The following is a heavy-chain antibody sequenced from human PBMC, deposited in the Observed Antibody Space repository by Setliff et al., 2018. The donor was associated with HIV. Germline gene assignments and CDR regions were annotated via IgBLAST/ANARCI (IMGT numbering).Heavy chain of an antibody. V-gene: IGHV4-39*01. CDR2: IYYSGST. J-gene: IGHJ6*02. CDR3: GVELGVYYYYGMDV. D-gene: IGHD7-27*01. CDR1: GGSISSSSYY. Sequence: SETLSLTCTVSGGSISSSSYYWGWIRQPPGKGLEWIGSIYYSGSTYYNPSLKSRVTISVDTSKNQFSLKLSSVTAADTAVYYCGVELGVYYYYGMDVWGQGTTVTVSS.